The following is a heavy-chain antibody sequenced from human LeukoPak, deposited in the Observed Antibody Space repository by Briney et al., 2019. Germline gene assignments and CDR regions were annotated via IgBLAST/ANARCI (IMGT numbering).Heavy chain of an antibody. Sequence: SETLSLTCTVSGGSISSSGYFWGWFRQPPGKGLEWIGEINHSGSTNYNPSLKSRVTISVDTSKNQFSLKLSSVTAADTAVYYCARDAMVISDYGMDVWGQGTTVTVSS. CDR1: GGSISSSGYF. J-gene: IGHJ6*02. CDR3: ARDAMVISDYGMDV. D-gene: IGHD2-21*01. V-gene: IGHV4-39*07. CDR2: INHSGST.